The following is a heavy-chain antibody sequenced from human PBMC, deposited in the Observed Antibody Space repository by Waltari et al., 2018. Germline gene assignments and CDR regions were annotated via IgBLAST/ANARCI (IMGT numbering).Heavy chain of an antibody. D-gene: IGHD2-21*01. CDR2: MYFSGTK. V-gene: IGHV4-59*11. J-gene: IGHJ3*02. Sequence: VQLQESGPGLVKPSETLSLRCNVSGDSIRSHFWSWIRQAPGKGLEWIGHMYFSGTKDYNPSLKSRVASSIDTSKNHFSLNLRSVTAADTAIYYCARLPRGSVIIRAFDIWGQGTQVTVSS. CDR3: ARLPRGSVIIRAFDI. CDR1: GDSIRSHF.